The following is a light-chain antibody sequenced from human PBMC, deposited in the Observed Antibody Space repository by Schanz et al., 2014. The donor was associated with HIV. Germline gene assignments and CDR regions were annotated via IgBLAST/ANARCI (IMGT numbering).Light chain of an antibody. CDR3: QQRSNWPT. CDR2: GAS. CDR1: QSVSSSY. J-gene: IGKJ5*01. Sequence: EIVLTQSPGTLSLSPGERATLSCRASQSVSSSYLALFQQKPAQAPRLLIYGASSRATGIPDRFSGSWSGTDFTLTISRLEPEDFAVYYCQQRSNWPTFGQGTRLEIK. V-gene: IGKV3D-20*02.